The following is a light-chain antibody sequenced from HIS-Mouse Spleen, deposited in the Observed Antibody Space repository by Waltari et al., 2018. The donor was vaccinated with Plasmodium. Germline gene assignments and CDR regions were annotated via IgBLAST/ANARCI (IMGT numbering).Light chain of an antibody. J-gene: IGKJ1*01. CDR1: QSLLHSNGHNY. V-gene: IGKV2-28*01. CDR2: LGS. Sequence: DIVMTQSPLSLPVPPGAPASISCRSSQSLLHSNGHNYLDWYLPKPGQSPQLLIYLGSNRASGVPDRFSGSGSGTDFTLKISRVEAEDVGVYYCMQALQTPWTFGQGTKVEIK. CDR3: MQALQTPWT.